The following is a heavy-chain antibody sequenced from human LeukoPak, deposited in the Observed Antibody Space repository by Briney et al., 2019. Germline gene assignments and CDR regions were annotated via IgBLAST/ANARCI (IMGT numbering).Heavy chain of an antibody. CDR2: IKQDGSEK. V-gene: IGHV3-7*01. CDR3: ARVTKEDCSSTSCYYYYYYGMDV. J-gene: IGHJ6*02. D-gene: IGHD2-2*01. CDR1: GFTFSSYW. Sequence: PGGSLRLSCAASGFTFSSYWMSWVRQAPGKGLEWVANIKQDGSEKYYVDSVKGRFTISRDNAKNSLYLQMNSLRAEDTAVYYCARVTKEDCSSTSCYYYYYYGMDVWGQGTTVTVSS.